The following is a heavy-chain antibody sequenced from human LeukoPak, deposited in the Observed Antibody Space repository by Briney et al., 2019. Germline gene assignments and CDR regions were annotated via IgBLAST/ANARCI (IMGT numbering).Heavy chain of an antibody. J-gene: IGHJ4*02. CDR2: IGTAGNT. Sequence: LTGGSLRLSCAASGFTFSSHDMHWVRQPTGKGPEWVSVIGTAGNTYYTDSVKGRFTISRENAKNSLYLQMDNLRAEDTAVYYCARSKSYSSGWTDFDCWAREPWSPPPQ. CDR1: GFTFSSHD. CDR3: ARSKSYSSGWTDFDC. D-gene: IGHD6-19*01. V-gene: IGHV3-13*01.